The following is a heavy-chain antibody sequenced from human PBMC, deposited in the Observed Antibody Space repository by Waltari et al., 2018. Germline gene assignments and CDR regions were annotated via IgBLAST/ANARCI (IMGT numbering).Heavy chain of an antibody. V-gene: IGHV4-59*01. CDR3: AGVRGNGIAAAGTNWFDP. Sequence: QVQLQESGPGLVKPSETLSLTCTVSGGSISSYYWSWIRQPPGKGLEWIGYIYYSGSTHCNPSLKSRVPISVDTSQNQFSLKLGSVTAADTAVYYCAGVRGNGIAAAGTNWFDPWGQGTLVTVSS. CDR2: IYYSGST. CDR1: GGSISSYY. D-gene: IGHD6-13*01. J-gene: IGHJ5*02.